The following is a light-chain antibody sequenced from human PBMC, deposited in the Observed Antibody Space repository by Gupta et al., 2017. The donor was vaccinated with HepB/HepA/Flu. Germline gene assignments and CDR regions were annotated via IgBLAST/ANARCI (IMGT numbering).Light chain of an antibody. CDR1: TNNVGNQG. J-gene: IGLJ1*01. CDR2: RTD. CDR3: SAWDSSLSAHV. V-gene: IGLV10-54*04. Sequence: QAGLTTPPPVSKGLGQTATLTCTGDTNNVGNQGAVWLQHHQGHPPKLLSYRTDTRPPGISERFSASRSGNTAALTITELQPEDEADYFCSAWDSSLSAHVFGSGTKVSVL.